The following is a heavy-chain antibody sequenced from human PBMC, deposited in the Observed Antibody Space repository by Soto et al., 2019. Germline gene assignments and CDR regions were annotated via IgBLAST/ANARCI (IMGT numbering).Heavy chain of an antibody. J-gene: IGHJ2*01. V-gene: IGHV3-33*01. CDR1: GLTFSSYG. CDR2: IGYDGSNK. Sequence: QVQLVESGGGVVQPGRSLRLSCAASGLTFSSYGMHWVRQAPGKGLEWVAVIGYDGSNKYYADSVKGRFTISRDNSKNTLYLQMNSLRAEDTAVYYCAREGFRWLQYRGYFDLWGRGTLVTVSS. D-gene: IGHD5-12*01. CDR3: AREGFRWLQYRGYFDL.